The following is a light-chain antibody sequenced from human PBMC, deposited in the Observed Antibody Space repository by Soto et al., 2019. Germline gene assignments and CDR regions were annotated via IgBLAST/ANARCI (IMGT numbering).Light chain of an antibody. CDR3: CSFTSSITYV. V-gene: IGLV2-14*02. J-gene: IGLJ1*01. CDR2: EGS. Sequence: QSALTQPASVSGSPGQSITISCTGTSSDFGTYNLVSWYQQHPGKAPKVMIYEGSKRPSGVSDRFSGSKSGNTASLTISGLQAEDEADYYCCSFTSSITYVFGTGTKVTVL. CDR1: SSDFGTYNL.